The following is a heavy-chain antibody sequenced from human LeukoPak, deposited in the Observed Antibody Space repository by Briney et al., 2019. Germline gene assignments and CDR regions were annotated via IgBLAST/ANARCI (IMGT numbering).Heavy chain of an antibody. CDR2: ISAYNGNT. D-gene: IGHD3-10*01. V-gene: IGHV1-18*01. CDR3: AKTNVLLWFGELSPNWFDP. Sequence: GASVKVSFKASGYTFTSYGISWVRQAPGQGLEWMGWISAYNGNTNYAQKLQGRVTMTTDTSTSTAYMELRSLRSDDTAVYYCAKTNVLLWFGELSPNWFDPWGQGTLVTVSS. CDR1: GYTFTSYG. J-gene: IGHJ5*02.